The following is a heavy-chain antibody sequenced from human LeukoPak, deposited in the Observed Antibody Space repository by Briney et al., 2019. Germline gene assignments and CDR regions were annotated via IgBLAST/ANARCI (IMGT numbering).Heavy chain of an antibody. CDR3: ARERDTIFGVVIFGGAFDI. V-gene: IGHV1-18*01. Sequence: ASVKVSCKASGYTFTSYGISWVRQAPGQGLEWMGWISAYNGNTNYAQKLQGRVTMTTDTSTSTAYMELRGLRSDDTAVYYCARERDTIFGVVIFGGAFDIWGQGTMVTVSS. CDR2: ISAYNGNT. D-gene: IGHD3-3*01. J-gene: IGHJ3*02. CDR1: GYTFTSYG.